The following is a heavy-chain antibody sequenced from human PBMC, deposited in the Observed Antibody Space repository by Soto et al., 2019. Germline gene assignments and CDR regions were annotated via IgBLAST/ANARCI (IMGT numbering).Heavy chain of an antibody. V-gene: IGHV1-69*02. CDR2: IIPILGIA. CDR1: GGTFSSYT. Sequence: QVQLVQSGAELKKPGSSVKVSCKASGGTFSSYTISWVRQAPGQGLEWMGRIIPILGIANYAQKFRGRVTITAENSTSTAYMELSSLRSEDTAVYYCARRISGSYSAFYYYGMDVWGQGTTVTVSS. CDR3: ARRISGSYSAFYYYGMDV. D-gene: IGHD1-26*01. J-gene: IGHJ6*02.